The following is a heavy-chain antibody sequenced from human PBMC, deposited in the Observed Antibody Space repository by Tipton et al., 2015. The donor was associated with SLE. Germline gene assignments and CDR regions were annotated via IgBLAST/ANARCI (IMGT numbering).Heavy chain of an antibody. Sequence: TLSLTCAVYGGSFSGYYWSWIRQPPGKGLEWIGYIYYSGSTYYNPSLKSRVTISVDTSKNQFSLKLSSVTAADTAVYYCARVDHMITFGGVIVDWGQGTLVTVSS. CDR3: ARVDHMITFGGVIVD. CDR2: IYYSGST. D-gene: IGHD3-16*02. CDR1: GGSFSGYY. V-gene: IGHV4-30-4*08. J-gene: IGHJ4*02.